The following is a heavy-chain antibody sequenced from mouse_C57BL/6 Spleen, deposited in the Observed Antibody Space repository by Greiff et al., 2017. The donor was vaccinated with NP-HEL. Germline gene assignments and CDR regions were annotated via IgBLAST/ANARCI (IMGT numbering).Heavy chain of an antibody. Sequence: VKLQESGAELVRPGASVKLSCKASGYTFTDYYINWVKQRPGQGLEWIARIYPGSGNTYYNEKFKGKATLTAEKSSSTAYMQLSSLTSEDSAVYFCAREGYSNYVDYWGQGTTLTVSS. D-gene: IGHD2-5*01. CDR2: IYPGSGNT. J-gene: IGHJ2*01. CDR1: GYTFTDYY. V-gene: IGHV1-76*01. CDR3: AREGYSNYVDY.